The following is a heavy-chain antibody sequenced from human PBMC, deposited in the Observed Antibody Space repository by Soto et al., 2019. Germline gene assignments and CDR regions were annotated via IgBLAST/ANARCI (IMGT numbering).Heavy chain of an antibody. CDR3: ARDFGGP. J-gene: IGHJ5*02. D-gene: IGHD1-26*01. V-gene: IGHV3-7*05. CDR2: IKEDGSEK. CDR1: GFSFSSYW. Sequence: EVQLVESGGGLVQPRGSLRLSCTASGFSFSSYWMNWVRQAPGKGLEWVGNIKEDGSEKFYVDSVKGRFTISRDNAKNSLYLDMNSLRVEDTAICFCARDFGGPWGQGTLVTVSS.